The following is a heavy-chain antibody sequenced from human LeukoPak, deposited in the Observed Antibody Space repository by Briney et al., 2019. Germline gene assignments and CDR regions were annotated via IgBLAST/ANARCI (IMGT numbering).Heavy chain of an antibody. J-gene: IGHJ6*02. Sequence: GGSLRLSCAASGFTFSSYGMPWVRQAPGKGLEWVAVIWYDGSNKYYADSVKGRFTISRDNSKNTLYLQMNSLRAEDTAVYYCARDIVVVPAAIPAYYYYYGMDVWGQGTTVTVSS. V-gene: IGHV3-33*01. CDR1: GFTFSSYG. D-gene: IGHD2-2*02. CDR3: ARDIVVVPAAIPAYYYYYGMDV. CDR2: IWYDGSNK.